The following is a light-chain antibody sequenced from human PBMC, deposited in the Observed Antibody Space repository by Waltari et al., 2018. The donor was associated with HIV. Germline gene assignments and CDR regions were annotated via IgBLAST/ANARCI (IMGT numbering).Light chain of an antibody. CDR3: QTWGTSVQGV. CDR2: VNSDGSH. V-gene: IGLV4-69*01. Sequence: QPMLTKSPSASASLGASVKLTCTLSSSHNSYAIVWHQQRSETAPRFLMRVNSDGSHTKGDGIPDRFSGSSSVTDRYLTSSSLQSEDEADYYCQTWGTSVQGVFGGGTKLTVI. CDR1: SSHNSYA. J-gene: IGLJ3*02.